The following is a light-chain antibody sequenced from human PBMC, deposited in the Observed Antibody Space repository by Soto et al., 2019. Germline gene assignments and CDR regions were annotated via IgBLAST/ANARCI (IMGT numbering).Light chain of an antibody. CDR2: WAS. Sequence: DIVMTQPPDSLAVSLGERATINCKSSQSVLYSSNNKNYLAWYQQKPGQPPKLLIYWASTRESGVPDRFSGSGSGTDFTLTISSLQDEDVEVYYCQQYYSTHRTFGQGTKVDIK. J-gene: IGKJ1*01. CDR3: QQYYSTHRT. CDR1: QSVLYSSNNKNY. V-gene: IGKV4-1*01.